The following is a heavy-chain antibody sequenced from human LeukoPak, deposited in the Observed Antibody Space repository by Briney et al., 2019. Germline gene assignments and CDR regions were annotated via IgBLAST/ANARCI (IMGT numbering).Heavy chain of an antibody. CDR1: GGSISSYY. V-gene: IGHV4-4*07. J-gene: IGHJ4*02. CDR3: ASRSSIWSGYQDTLYYFDS. CDR2: IYTSGST. D-gene: IGHD3-3*01. Sequence: SETLSLTCTVSGGSISSYYWSWIRQPAGKGLEWIGRIYTSGSTNYNHSLKSRVTMSVDTSKNQFSLKLSSVTAADTAVYYCASRSSIWSGYQDTLYYFDSWGQGTLVTVSS.